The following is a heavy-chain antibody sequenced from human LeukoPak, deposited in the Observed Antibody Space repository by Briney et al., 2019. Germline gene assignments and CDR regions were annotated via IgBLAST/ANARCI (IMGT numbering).Heavy chain of an antibody. V-gene: IGHV4-61*02. D-gene: IGHD6-6*01. CDR2: IYTSGST. CDR3: ARDLLIGSSEYFDY. CDR1: GDSISTGGYY. J-gene: IGHJ4*02. Sequence: PSQTLSLTCTVSGDSISTGGYYWSWIRQPAGKGLEWIGRIYTSGSTNYNPSLKSRVTMSVDTSKNQLSLKLSSVTAADTAVYYCARDLLIGSSEYFDYWGQGTLVTVSS.